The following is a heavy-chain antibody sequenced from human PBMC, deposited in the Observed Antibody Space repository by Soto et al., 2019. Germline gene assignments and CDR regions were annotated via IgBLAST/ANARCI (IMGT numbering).Heavy chain of an antibody. D-gene: IGHD3-10*01. Sequence: QVQPVESGGGVVQPGRSLRLSCAASGFTFSSYGMHWVRQAPGKGLEWVAVIWYDGSNKYYADSVKGRFTISRDNSKNTLYLQMNSLRAEDTAVYYCARRPARGAAWSLGWFDPWGQGTLVTVSS. CDR1: GFTFSSYG. V-gene: IGHV3-33*01. J-gene: IGHJ5*02. CDR2: IWYDGSNK. CDR3: ARRPARGAAWSLGWFDP.